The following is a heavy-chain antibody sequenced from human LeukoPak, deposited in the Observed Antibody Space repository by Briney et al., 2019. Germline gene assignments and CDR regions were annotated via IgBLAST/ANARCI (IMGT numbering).Heavy chain of an antibody. CDR3: ARGLAAARVFAY. CDR2: IYYSGST. Sequence: SQTLSLTCTVSGGSISSGGYYWSWIRQHPGKGLEWIGYIYYSGSTYYNPSLKSRVTISVDTSKNQFSLKMSSVTAADTAVYYCARGLAAARVFAYWGQGNLVTVSS. J-gene: IGHJ4*02. CDR1: GGSISSGGYY. V-gene: IGHV4-31*03. D-gene: IGHD6-13*01.